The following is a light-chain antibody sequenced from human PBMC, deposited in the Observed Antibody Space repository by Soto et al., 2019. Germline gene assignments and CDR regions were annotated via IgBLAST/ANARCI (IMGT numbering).Light chain of an antibody. Sequence: QAVVTQPPSVSGAPGQRVTISCTGSSSNIGAGYDVHWYQHLPGTAPKLLIYGNSDRPSGVPDRFSGSKSGMSASLAITGLQADDEADYYCQSYDSSLRFVVFGGGTKVTVL. CDR3: QSYDSSLRFVV. CDR2: GNS. CDR1: SSNIGAGYD. J-gene: IGLJ2*01. V-gene: IGLV1-40*01.